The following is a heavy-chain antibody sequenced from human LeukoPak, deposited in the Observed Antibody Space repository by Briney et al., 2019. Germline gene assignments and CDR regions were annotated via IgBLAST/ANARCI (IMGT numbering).Heavy chain of an antibody. D-gene: IGHD2-2*02. CDR2: INPNSGGT. V-gene: IGHV1-2*02. Sequence: ASVTVSCKASGYTFTGYYMHWVRQAPGQGLEWMGWINPNSGGTNYAQKFQGRVTMTRDTSISTAYMELSRLRSDDTAVYYCASGGYCSSTSCYTGMGYWGQGTLVTVSS. J-gene: IGHJ4*02. CDR3: ASGGYCSSTSCYTGMGY. CDR1: GYTFTGYY.